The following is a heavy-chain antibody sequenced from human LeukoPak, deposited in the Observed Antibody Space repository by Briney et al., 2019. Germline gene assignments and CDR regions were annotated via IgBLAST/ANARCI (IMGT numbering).Heavy chain of an antibody. J-gene: IGHJ4*02. CDR3: ARVSITGTSTAR. D-gene: IGHD1-7*01. Sequence: SETLSLTCGVYGGSFTNYYWSWIRQPPGKGLEWIGEINESGNTHFHPSLKSRVTMSLDTSKNHFSLRMTSVTAADTDVYYCARVSITGTSTARWGQGTLVPVSS. V-gene: IGHV4-34*01. CDR2: INESGNT. CDR1: GGSFTNYY.